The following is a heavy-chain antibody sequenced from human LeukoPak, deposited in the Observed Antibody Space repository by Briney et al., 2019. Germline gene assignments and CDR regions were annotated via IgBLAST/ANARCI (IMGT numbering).Heavy chain of an antibody. Sequence: GGSLRLSCAASGFTFSSYWMHWVRQAPAKGLVWVSRINSDGSSTSYADSVKGRFTISRDNAKNTLYLQMNSLRAEDTAVYYCARGFTIFGVVIWNWGQGTLVTVSS. D-gene: IGHD3-3*01. J-gene: IGHJ4*02. V-gene: IGHV3-74*01. CDR2: INSDGSST. CDR3: ARGFTIFGVVIWN. CDR1: GFTFSSYW.